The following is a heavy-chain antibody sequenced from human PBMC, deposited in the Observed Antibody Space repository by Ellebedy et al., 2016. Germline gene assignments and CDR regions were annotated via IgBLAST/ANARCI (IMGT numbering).Heavy chain of an antibody. Sequence: ASVKVSCXASGGTFSSDAISWVRQAPGQGLEWMGWFNGHSGQINYAQKFQGRVTLTTDPFTSTAYMDLRSLSSDDTARYYCARDWNFVFDSWGQGTLVTVSS. CDR3: ARDWNFVFDS. CDR2: FNGHSGQI. V-gene: IGHV1-18*04. J-gene: IGHJ4*02. CDR1: GGTFSSDA. D-gene: IGHD1-7*01.